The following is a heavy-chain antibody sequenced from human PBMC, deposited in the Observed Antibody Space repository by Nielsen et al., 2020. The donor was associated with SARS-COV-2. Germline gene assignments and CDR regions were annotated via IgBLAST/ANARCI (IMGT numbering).Heavy chain of an antibody. D-gene: IGHD3-16*01. CDR1: GFTFDDYA. Sequence: SLKISCAASGFTFDDYAMHWVRQAPGKGLEWVSGISWNSGSIGYADSVKGRFTISRDNAKNSLYLQMNSLRAEDTAVYYCARDRQWGDLEYYYYYGMDVWGQGTTVTVSS. V-gene: IGHV3-9*01. J-gene: IGHJ6*02. CDR3: ARDRQWGDLEYYYYYGMDV. CDR2: ISWNSGSI.